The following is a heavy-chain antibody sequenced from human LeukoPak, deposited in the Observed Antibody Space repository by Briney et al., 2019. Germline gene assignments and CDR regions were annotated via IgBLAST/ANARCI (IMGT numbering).Heavy chain of an antibody. V-gene: IGHV3-53*01. CDR3: AKDELPTVTSNYFDY. J-gene: IGHJ4*02. CDR1: GFDVSSNY. CDR2: LYRDGTT. D-gene: IGHD4-17*01. Sequence: PGGSLRLSCVASGFDVSSNYMSWVRQAPGKGLDWVSLLYRDGTTYYAESVKGRFTISRDSSKSTLYLQMNSLRAEDTAVYYCAKDELPTVTSNYFDYWGQGTLVTVSS.